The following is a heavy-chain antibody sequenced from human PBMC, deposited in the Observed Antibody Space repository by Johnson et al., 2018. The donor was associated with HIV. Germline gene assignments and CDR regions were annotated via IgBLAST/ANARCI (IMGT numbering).Heavy chain of an antibody. J-gene: IGHJ3*02. Sequence: VQLVESGGGVVQPGRSLRLSCAASGFTFSSYAMHWVRQAPGKGLEWVAVISYDGSNKYYADSVKGRFSISRDNSKNTLYLQMNRLRAEDTAVDYCAREWLYGFDIWGQGTMVTVSS. D-gene: IGHD5-24*01. CDR2: ISYDGSNK. CDR1: GFTFSSYA. CDR3: AREWLYGFDI. V-gene: IGHV3-30*14.